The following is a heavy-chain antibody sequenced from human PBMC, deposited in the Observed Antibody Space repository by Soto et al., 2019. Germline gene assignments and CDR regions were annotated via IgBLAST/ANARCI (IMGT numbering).Heavy chain of an antibody. CDR2: IIPIFGTA. CDR3: ARGKTLPLRPQFYYYYGMDV. Sequence: QVQLVQSGAEVKKPGSSVKVSCKASGGTFSSYAISWVRQAPGQGLEWMGGIIPIFGTANYAQKFQGRVTITADESTITAYMELSSLRSEDTAVYYCARGKTLPLRPQFYYYYGMDVWGQGTTVTVSS. CDR1: GGTFSSYA. V-gene: IGHV1-69*01. J-gene: IGHJ6*02.